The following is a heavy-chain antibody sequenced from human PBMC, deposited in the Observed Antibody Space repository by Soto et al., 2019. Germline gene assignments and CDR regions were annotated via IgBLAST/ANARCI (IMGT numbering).Heavy chain of an antibody. V-gene: IGHV3-30-3*01. CDR2: ISYDGGGK. J-gene: IGHJ4*02. CDR3: ASEVFGVVGSAFDY. CDR1: GFTFSRYG. Sequence: QVQLVESGGGVVQPGRSLRLSCAASGFTFSRYGMHWVRQAPGRGLEGVAVISYDGGGKYYADSVKGRFTVSKDRSQNTMFLQMNSLRVEDTAVYYCASEVFGVVGSAFDYWGQGAQVTVSS. D-gene: IGHD3-3*01.